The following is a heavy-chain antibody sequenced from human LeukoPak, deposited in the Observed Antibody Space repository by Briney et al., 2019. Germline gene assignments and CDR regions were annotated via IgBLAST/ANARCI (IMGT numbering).Heavy chain of an antibody. J-gene: IGHJ3*02. Sequence: ASVKVSCKASGYTFTGYYMHWVRQAPGQGLEWMGWINPNSGGTNYAQKFQGRVTMTRDTSISTAYMELSRLRSDDTAVYYCARVVCSSGWCHDAFDIWGQGTMVTVSS. V-gene: IGHV1-2*02. CDR1: GYTFTGYY. CDR2: INPNSGGT. D-gene: IGHD6-19*01. CDR3: ARVVCSSGWCHDAFDI.